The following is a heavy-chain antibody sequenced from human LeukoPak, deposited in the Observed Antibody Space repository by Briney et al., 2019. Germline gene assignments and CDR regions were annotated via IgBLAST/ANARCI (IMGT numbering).Heavy chain of an antibody. Sequence: SETLSLTRTVSGGSICSGGYYWSWIRQPPGKGLEWIGYIYHSGSTYYNPSLKSRVTISVDRSKNQFSLKLSSVTAADTAVYYCARERLGFAESDYWGQGTLVTVSS. CDR1: GGSICSGGYY. J-gene: IGHJ4*02. V-gene: IGHV4-30-2*01. CDR2: IYHSGST. D-gene: IGHD2-21*01. CDR3: ARERLGFAESDY.